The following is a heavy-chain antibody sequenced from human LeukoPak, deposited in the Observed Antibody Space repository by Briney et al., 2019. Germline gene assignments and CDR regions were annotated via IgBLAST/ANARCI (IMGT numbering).Heavy chain of an antibody. D-gene: IGHD6-13*01. CDR3: ARDLSSNWFSDYFDY. CDR2: IHTSGNT. CDR1: GGSISYY. Sequence: NPSETLSLTCTVSGGSISYYWSWIRQPAGKGLEWIGRIHTSGNTNFNPSLKSRVTMSVDPSKNQFSLKLSSVTAADTAVYYCARDLSSNWFSDYFDYWGQGTLVTVSS. J-gene: IGHJ4*02. V-gene: IGHV4-4*07.